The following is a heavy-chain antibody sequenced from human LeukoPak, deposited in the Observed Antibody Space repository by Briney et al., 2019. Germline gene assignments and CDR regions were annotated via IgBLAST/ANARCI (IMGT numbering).Heavy chain of an antibody. V-gene: IGHV1-2*02. CDR1: GYXFTGYY. D-gene: IGHD5-12*01. Sequence: ASVKVSCMPSGYXFTGYYMHWVRQAPGQGLEWMGWINPNSGVTNYAQKFQGRVTMTRDTSINTVYMELSSLRSDDTAVYYCARDASGYDPWGQGTLVTVSS. CDR3: ARDASGYDP. CDR2: INPNSGVT. J-gene: IGHJ5*02.